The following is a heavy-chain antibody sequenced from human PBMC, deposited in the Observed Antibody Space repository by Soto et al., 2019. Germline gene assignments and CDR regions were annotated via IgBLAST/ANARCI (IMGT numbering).Heavy chain of an antibody. Sequence: SQTLSLTCAISGDSVSSNSAAWNWIRQSPSRGLEWLGRTYYRSKWYNDYAVSVKSRITINPDTSKNQFSLQLNSVTPEDTAVYYCARDHGYRAGDESEPRLDYWGQGTLVTVYS. D-gene: IGHD5-12*01. CDR3: ARDHGYRAGDESEPRLDY. CDR1: GDSVSSNSAA. CDR2: TYYRSKWYN. V-gene: IGHV6-1*01. J-gene: IGHJ4*02.